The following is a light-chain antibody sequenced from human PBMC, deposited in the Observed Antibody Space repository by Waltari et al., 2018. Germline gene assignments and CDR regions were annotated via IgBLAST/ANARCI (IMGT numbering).Light chain of an antibody. CDR2: GTS. V-gene: IGKV3D-15*01. J-gene: IGKJ1*01. Sequence: DIVMTQSPATLSLSPGESATLSCRASQIVRSTFAWFQQKPGQPPRLLIYGTSTRATGIPARFSGSGSGTEFSLTISSLQPEDFATYYCQQYDHWPWTFGQGTRVEAK. CDR3: QQYDHWPWT. CDR1: QIVRST.